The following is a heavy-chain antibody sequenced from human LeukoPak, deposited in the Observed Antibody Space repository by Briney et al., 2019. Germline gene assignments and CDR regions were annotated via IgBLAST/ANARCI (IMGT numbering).Heavy chain of an antibody. Sequence: GESLKISCQGFGYTFTTSWIGWVRQLPGKGLEWMAIIYAGNSDAKYSPFFQGQVSISTDRSISTAYLQWSSLKASDTAKYYCAIINHPDGRVYWGQGTLVTVSS. CDR3: AIINHPDGRVY. D-gene: IGHD5-24*01. V-gene: IGHV5-51*01. CDR2: IYAGNSDA. CDR1: GYTFTTSW. J-gene: IGHJ4*02.